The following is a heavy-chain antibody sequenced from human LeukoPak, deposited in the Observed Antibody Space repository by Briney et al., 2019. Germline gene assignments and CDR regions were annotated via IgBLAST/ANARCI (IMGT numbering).Heavy chain of an antibody. CDR1: GGSISSYY. V-gene: IGHV4-59*01. Sequence: SETLSLTCTVSGGSISSYYWSWIRQPPGKGLEWIGYIYYSGSTNYNPSLKSRVTISVDTSKNQFSLRLSSVTAADTAVYYCARHYDYGVFYFDYWGQGTLVTVSS. CDR2: IYYSGST. CDR3: ARHYDYGVFYFDY. J-gene: IGHJ4*02. D-gene: IGHD4-17*01.